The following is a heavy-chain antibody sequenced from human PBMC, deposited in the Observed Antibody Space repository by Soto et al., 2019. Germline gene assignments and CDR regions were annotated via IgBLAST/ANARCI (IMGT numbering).Heavy chain of an antibody. Sequence: ASVKVSCKASGYTFTSYAMHWVRQAPGQRLEWMGWINAGNGNTKYSQKFQGRVTITRDTSASTAYMELSSLRSEDTAVYYCARDQILLWFGELSPAFDIWGQGTMVTGSS. V-gene: IGHV1-3*01. J-gene: IGHJ3*02. D-gene: IGHD3-10*01. CDR1: GYTFTSYA. CDR3: ARDQILLWFGELSPAFDI. CDR2: INAGNGNT.